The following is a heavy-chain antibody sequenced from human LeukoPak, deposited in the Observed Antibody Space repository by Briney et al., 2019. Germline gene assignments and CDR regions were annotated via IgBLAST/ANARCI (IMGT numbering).Heavy chain of an antibody. Sequence: GGSLRLSCAASGFTFSSYSMNWVRQAPGKGLEWVSSISSSSSYIYYADSVKGRFTISRDNAKNSLYLQMNSLRAEDTAVYYCAKPLKYCTNGVCPPPFDYWGQGTLVTVSS. D-gene: IGHD2-8*01. V-gene: IGHV3-21*04. CDR1: GFTFSSYS. J-gene: IGHJ4*02. CDR3: AKPLKYCTNGVCPPPFDY. CDR2: ISSSSSYI.